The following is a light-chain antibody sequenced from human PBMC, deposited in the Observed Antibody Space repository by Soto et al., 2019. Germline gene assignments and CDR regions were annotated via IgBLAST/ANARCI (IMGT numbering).Light chain of an antibody. CDR3: QQYNNWPPET. CDR1: QHVILY. Sequence: EIVLTQSPATLSLSPGERAILSCRSSQHVILYLAWYQQKPGQAPSLVMYDTSRRATGTPGRFSGSGSGTEFTLTISSLQSEDFAVYYCQQYNNWPPETFGQGTKVDI. J-gene: IGKJ1*01. CDR2: DTS. V-gene: IGKV3D-15*01.